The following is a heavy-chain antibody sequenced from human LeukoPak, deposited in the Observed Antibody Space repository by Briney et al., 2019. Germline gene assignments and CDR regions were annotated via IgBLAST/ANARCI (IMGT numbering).Heavy chain of an antibody. CDR1: GFTFSSYS. CDR2: ISSSSYI. CDR3: AGVSTATVYYFDY. Sequence: GGSLRLSCAASGFTFSSYSMNWVRQAPGKGLEWVSSISSSSYIYYADSVKGRFTISRDNAKNSLYLQMNSLRAEDTAVYYCAGVSTATVYYFDYWGQGTLVTVSS. D-gene: IGHD2/OR15-2a*01. J-gene: IGHJ4*02. V-gene: IGHV3-21*01.